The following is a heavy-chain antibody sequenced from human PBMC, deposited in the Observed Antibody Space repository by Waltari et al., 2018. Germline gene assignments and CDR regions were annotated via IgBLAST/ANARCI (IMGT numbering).Heavy chain of an antibody. CDR1: GGSFSGYY. V-gene: IGHV4-34*01. D-gene: IGHD4-4*01. CDR3: AREGYDYSIDY. CDR2: INHSGST. Sequence: QVQLQQWGAGLLKPSETLSLTCAVYGGSFSGYYWSWIRQPPGKGLEWIGEINHSGSTNYNPSLKSRVTISVDTSKNQFSLKLSSVTAADTAVYYCAREGYDYSIDYWGQGTLVTVSS. J-gene: IGHJ4*02.